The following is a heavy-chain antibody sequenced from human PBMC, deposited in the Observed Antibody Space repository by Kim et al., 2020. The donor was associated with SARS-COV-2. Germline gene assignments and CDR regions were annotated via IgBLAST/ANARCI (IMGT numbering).Heavy chain of an antibody. CDR2: ISFDGRNK. D-gene: IGHD3-10*01. CDR1: GVSFDSSA. Sequence: GGSLRLSCAASGVSFDSSAMNWVRQAPGKGLEWVAVISFDGRNKAYADSVKGRFTISRDNSKSTLHLQMNSLRVEDTAVYYCARGNYYESVSLSDYYNGTDVWGPGTTVTVSS. V-gene: IGHV3-30-3*01. CDR3: ARGNYYESVSLSDYYNGTDV. J-gene: IGHJ6*02.